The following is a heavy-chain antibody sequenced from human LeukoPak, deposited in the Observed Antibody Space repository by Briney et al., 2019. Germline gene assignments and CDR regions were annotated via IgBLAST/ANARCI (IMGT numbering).Heavy chain of an antibody. CDR3: ARLSDSSGYYYLDY. V-gene: IGHV1-2*02. CDR1: GYTFTGCY. Sequence: GASVKVSCKASGYTFTGCYMHWVRQAPGQGLEWXXWINPNSGGTNYAQKFQGRVTMTRDTSISTACMELSRLRSDDTAVYYCARLSDSSGYYYLDYWGQGTLVTVSS. J-gene: IGHJ4*02. D-gene: IGHD3-22*01. CDR2: INPNSGGT.